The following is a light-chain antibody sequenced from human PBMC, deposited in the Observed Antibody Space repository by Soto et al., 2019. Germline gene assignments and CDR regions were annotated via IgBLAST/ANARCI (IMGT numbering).Light chain of an antibody. CDR1: QSISSY. J-gene: IGKJ5*01. CDR3: QHCVSPPIT. CDR2: DAS. V-gene: IGKV1-39*01. Sequence: DIQMTQSPSSLSASVGDRVTITCRASQSISSYLNWYQQKPGKAPKLLIYDASNLETGVPSRFSGSGSGTDFTLTISRLEPEDFAVYYCQHCVSPPITFGQGTRLEIK.